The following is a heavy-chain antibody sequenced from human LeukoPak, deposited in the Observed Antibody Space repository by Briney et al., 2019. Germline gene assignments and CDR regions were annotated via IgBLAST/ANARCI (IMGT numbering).Heavy chain of an antibody. CDR2: ISGSGGST. CDR3: AKGISSRPIFGVVTLDY. Sequence: GGSLRLSCAASGFTLNSFWMSWVRQAPGKGLEWVSAISGSGGSTYYADSVKGRFTISRDNSKNTLYLQMNSLRAEDTAVYYCAKGISSRPIFGVVTLDYWGQGTMVTVSS. CDR1: GFTLNSFW. V-gene: IGHV3-23*01. J-gene: IGHJ4*02. D-gene: IGHD3-3*01.